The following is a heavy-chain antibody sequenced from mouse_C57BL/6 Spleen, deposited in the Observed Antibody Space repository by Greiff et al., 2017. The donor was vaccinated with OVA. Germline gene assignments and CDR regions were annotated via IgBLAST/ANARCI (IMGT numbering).Heavy chain of an antibody. D-gene: IGHD4-1*01. Sequence: EVQRVESGGDLVKPGGSLKLSCAASGFTFSSYGMSWVRQTPDKRLEWVATISSGGSYTYYPDSVKGRFTISRDNAKNTLYLQMSSLKSEDTAMYYCARQTGKGYFDVWGTGTTVTVSS. CDR2: ISSGGSYT. CDR1: GFTFSSYG. J-gene: IGHJ1*03. CDR3: ARQTGKGYFDV. V-gene: IGHV5-6*01.